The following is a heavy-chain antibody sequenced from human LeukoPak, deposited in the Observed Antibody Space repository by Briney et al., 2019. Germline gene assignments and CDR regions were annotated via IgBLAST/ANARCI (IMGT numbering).Heavy chain of an antibody. J-gene: IGHJ6*02. Sequence: GESLKISCKGSGYSFTSYWIGWVRQMPGKGLEWMGIIYPGDSDTRYSPSFQGQVTISADKSISTAYLQWSSLKASDTAMYYCARLSGVVGPGSREGTYYGMDVWGQGTTVTVSS. CDR2: IYPGDSDT. CDR1: GYSFTSYW. CDR3: ARLSGVVGPGSREGTYYGMDV. D-gene: IGHD3-10*01. V-gene: IGHV5-51*01.